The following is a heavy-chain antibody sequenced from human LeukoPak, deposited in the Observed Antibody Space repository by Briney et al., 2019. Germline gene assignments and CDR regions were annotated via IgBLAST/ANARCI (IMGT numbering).Heavy chain of an antibody. V-gene: IGHV3-23*01. CDR1: GFTFSGYA. CDR3: AKGLSYGSGSYQTFDI. D-gene: IGHD3-10*01. J-gene: IGHJ3*02. CDR2: ISGSGGST. Sequence: GGSLRLSCAASGFTFSGYAMSWVRQAPGKGLEWVSAISGSGGSTYYADSVKGRFTISRDNSKNTLYLQMNSLRAEDTAVYYCAKGLSYGSGSYQTFDIWGQGTMVTVSS.